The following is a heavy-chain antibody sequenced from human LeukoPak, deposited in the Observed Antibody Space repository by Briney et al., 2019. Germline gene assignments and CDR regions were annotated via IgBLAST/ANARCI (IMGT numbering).Heavy chain of an antibody. V-gene: IGHV1-24*01. J-gene: IGHJ6*02. Sequence: ASVKVSCKVSGYTLTELSMHWVRQVPGKGLEWMGGFDPEDGETIYAQKFQGRVTMTEDTSTDTAYMELSSLRSEDTAVYYCASTTVTPRHYYYYYGMDVWGQGTTVTVSS. CDR1: GYTLTELS. CDR2: FDPEDGET. CDR3: ASTTVTPRHYYYYYGMDV. D-gene: IGHD4-11*01.